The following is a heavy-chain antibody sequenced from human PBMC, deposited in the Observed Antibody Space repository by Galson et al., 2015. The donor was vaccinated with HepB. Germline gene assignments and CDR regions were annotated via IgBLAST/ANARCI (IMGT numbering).Heavy chain of an antibody. CDR1: GDSISRYH. J-gene: IGHJ2*01. Sequence: SETLSLTCKISGDSISRYHWSWIRQSPGKGLEWMGYVIYSGSTNYNPSLKSRLTISVDTSRNQFSLTLTSVTAADTAVYYCARSAFTSNWYFEVWGRGTLVTVSS. CDR2: VIYSGST. D-gene: IGHD3-16*01. V-gene: IGHV4-59*01. CDR3: ARSAFTSNWYFEV.